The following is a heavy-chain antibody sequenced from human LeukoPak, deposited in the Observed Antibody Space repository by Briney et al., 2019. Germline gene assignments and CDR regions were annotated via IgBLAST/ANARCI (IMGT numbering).Heavy chain of an antibody. Sequence: GGSLRLSCAASGFTVSSNYMSWVRQAPGKGLEWVSVIYSGGSTYYADSMKGRFTISRDNSKNTLYLQMNSLRAEDTAVYYCARPHHYDSSVVDYWGQGTLVTVSS. CDR1: GFTVSSNY. CDR3: ARPHHYDSSVVDY. CDR2: IYSGGST. J-gene: IGHJ4*02. D-gene: IGHD3-22*01. V-gene: IGHV3-53*01.